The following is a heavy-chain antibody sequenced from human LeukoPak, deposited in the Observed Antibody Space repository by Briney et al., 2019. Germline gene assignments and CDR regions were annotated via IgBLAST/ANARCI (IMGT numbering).Heavy chain of an antibody. V-gene: IGHV4-39*01. Sequence: SETLSLTCTVSGGSISSSSYYWGWIRQPPGKGLEWIGSIYYSGSTYYNPSLKSRVTISVDTSKNQFSLKLSSVTAADTAVYYCARHRPYIAAAGKGYYYYYMDVWGKGTTVTISS. CDR3: ARHRPYIAAAGKGYYYYYMDV. J-gene: IGHJ6*03. D-gene: IGHD6-13*01. CDR2: IYYSGST. CDR1: GGSISSSSYY.